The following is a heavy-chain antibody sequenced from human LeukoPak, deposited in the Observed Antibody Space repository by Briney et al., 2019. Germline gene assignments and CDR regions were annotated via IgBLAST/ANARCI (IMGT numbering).Heavy chain of an antibody. J-gene: IGHJ4*02. CDR2: IYYSGST. CDR1: GGSISSYY. CDR3: ARGLRAAAPIDY. Sequence: SETLSLTCTVSGGSISSYYWSWIRQPPGKGLEWIGYIYYSGSTNYNPSLKSRVTISVDTSKNQFSLKLSSVTAADTAVYYCARGLRAAAPIDYWGQGTLVTVSS. D-gene: IGHD6-13*01. V-gene: IGHV4-59*01.